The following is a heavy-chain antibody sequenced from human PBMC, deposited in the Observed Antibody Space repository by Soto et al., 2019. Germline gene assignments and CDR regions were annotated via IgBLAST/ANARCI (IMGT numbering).Heavy chain of an antibody. CDR3: ARDGSGSLNYYYYYGMDV. V-gene: IGHV1-18*01. Sequence: ASVKVSCKASGYTFTSYGISWVRQAPGQGPEWMGWISAYNGNTNYAQKLQGRVTMTTDTSTSTAYMELRSLRSDDTAVYYCARDGSGSLNYYYYYGMDVWGQGTTVTVSS. CDR1: GYTFTSYG. CDR2: ISAYNGNT. D-gene: IGHD3-10*01. J-gene: IGHJ6*02.